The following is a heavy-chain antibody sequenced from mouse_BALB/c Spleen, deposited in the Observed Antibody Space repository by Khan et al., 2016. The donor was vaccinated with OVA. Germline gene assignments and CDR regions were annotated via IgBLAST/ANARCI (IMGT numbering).Heavy chain of an antibody. CDR3: ARMYNFGSGFDY. D-gene: IGHD1-3*01. V-gene: IGHV1S135*01. Sequence: VQLQQSGPELVKPGASVKVSCKASGYSFTDYNMYWVKQSHGKSLEWIGYIDPYNGGSNYSQKFRGKAKLTVDKSYRTAFMHHNSLQSEDSAVYYCARMYNFGSGFDYWGQGTTLTVSS. CDR2: IDPYNGGS. J-gene: IGHJ2*01. CDR1: GYSFTDYN.